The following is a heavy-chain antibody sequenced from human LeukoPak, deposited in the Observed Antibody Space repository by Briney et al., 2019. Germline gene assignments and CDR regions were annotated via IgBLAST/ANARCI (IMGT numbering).Heavy chain of an antibody. J-gene: IGHJ4*02. CDR1: GGSISSSSYY. Sequence: PSETLSLTCTVSGGSISSSSYYWGWIRQPPGKGLEWIGSIYYSGSTYYNPSLKSRVTISVDTSKNQFSLKLSSVTAADTAIYYCARQVTYGSGNSFDYWGQGNLVTVSS. D-gene: IGHD3-10*01. CDR2: IYYSGST. V-gene: IGHV4-39*01. CDR3: ARQVTYGSGNSFDY.